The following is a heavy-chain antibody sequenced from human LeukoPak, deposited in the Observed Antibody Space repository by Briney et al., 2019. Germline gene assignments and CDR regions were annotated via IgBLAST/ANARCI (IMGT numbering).Heavy chain of an antibody. Sequence: PSQTLSLTCTVSGGSISSGGYYWNWIRQPPGKGLEWIGYIYHSGSTYYNPSLKSRVTISVDRSKNQFSLKLSSVTAADTAVYYCARDPIDLVGPFDPWGQGTLVTVSS. D-gene: IGHD3/OR15-3a*01. V-gene: IGHV4-30-2*01. J-gene: IGHJ5*02. CDR3: ARDPIDLVGPFDP. CDR2: IYHSGST. CDR1: GGSISSGGYY.